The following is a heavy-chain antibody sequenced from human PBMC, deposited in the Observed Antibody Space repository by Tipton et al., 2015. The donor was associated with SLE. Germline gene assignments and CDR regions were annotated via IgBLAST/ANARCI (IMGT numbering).Heavy chain of an antibody. V-gene: IGHV4-31*02. CDR3: ARGRVATAYYFDY. CDR2: IYYSGST. Sequence: LRLSCAVYGGSFSGYYWSWIRQHPGKGLEWIGYIYYSGSTYYNPSLKSRVTISVDTSKNQFSLKLTSVTAADTAVYYCARGRVATAYYFDYWGQGTLVTVSS. J-gene: IGHJ4*02. D-gene: IGHD5-12*01. CDR1: GGSFSGYY.